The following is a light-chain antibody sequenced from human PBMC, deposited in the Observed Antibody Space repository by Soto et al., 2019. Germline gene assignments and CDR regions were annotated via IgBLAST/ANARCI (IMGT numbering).Light chain of an antibody. J-gene: IGLJ1*01. V-gene: IGLV2-14*03. CDR1: SSDVGGFNY. CDR3: NSYTSSSPYV. CDR2: DVT. Sequence: QSALTQPASVSGSPGQSITISCTGTSSDVGGFNYVSWYQQHPGKAPKLMIYDVTNRPSGVSYRFSGSKSGNTASLTISGLQAEDEPDYYCNSYTSSSPYVFGTGTKLTVL.